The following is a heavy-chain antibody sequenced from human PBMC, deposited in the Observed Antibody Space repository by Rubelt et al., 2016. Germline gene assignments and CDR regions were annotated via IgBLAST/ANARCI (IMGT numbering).Heavy chain of an antibody. J-gene: IGHJ3*02. CDR2: VNGSGNI. V-gene: IGHV4-34*01. Sequence: QVQLQQWGAGLVKPSETLSLTCGVYGGSFSDYFWRWIRQSPRKGLEWLGDVNGSGNIIYYPSLKSRVTMVADTSANQFSLRLSSVTAADTARYYCARHMGQWLVRSDAFDMWGQGTMVTVSS. D-gene: IGHD6-19*01. CDR1: GGSFSDYF. CDR3: ARHMGQWLVRSDAFDM.